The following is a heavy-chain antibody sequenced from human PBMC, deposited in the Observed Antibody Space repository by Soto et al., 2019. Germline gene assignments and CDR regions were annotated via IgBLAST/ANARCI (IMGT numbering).Heavy chain of an antibody. Sequence: SETLSLTCTVSGGSISSSSYYWGWIRQPPGKGLEWIGSIYYSGSTYYNPSLKSRVTISVDTSKNQFSLKLSSVTAADTAVYYCARFLSSSGDIDYWGQGTLVTVSS. CDR2: IYYSGST. CDR3: ARFLSSSGDIDY. CDR1: GGSISSSSYY. J-gene: IGHJ4*02. V-gene: IGHV4-39*07. D-gene: IGHD6-6*01.